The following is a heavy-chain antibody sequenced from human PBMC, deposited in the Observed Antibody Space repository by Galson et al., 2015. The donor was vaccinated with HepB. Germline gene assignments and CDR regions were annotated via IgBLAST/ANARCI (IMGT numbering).Heavy chain of an antibody. CDR2: IYPRGGGT. CDR1: GYTFTRYY. V-gene: IGHV1-46*01. J-gene: IGHJ4*02. Sequence: QSGAEVKKPGASVKVSCKASGYTFTRYYMHWVRRAPGQGLEWMGIIYPRGGGTTYAKKFQGRVTMTRDTSTSTVYMRLSSLSSEDTAAYHCAVDILATTCLDYWGQGTLVTVSS. CDR3: AVDILATTCLDY. D-gene: IGHD5-12*01.